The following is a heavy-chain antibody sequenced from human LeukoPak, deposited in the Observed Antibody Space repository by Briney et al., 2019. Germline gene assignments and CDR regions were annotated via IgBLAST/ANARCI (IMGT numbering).Heavy chain of an antibody. V-gene: IGHV1-8*01. CDR2: MNPNSGDT. CDR3: ARGLGSYDSSELTWPMISF. J-gene: IGHJ4*02. CDR1: GYTFTNYE. Sequence: ASVKVSCKASGYTFTNYEINWVRQATGRGLEWMGWMNPNSGDTAYAQKFQGRITMTRSTSITTAYMELSGLRSEDTAVYYCARGLGSYDSSELTWPMISFWGQGTQVTVSS. D-gene: IGHD3-22*01.